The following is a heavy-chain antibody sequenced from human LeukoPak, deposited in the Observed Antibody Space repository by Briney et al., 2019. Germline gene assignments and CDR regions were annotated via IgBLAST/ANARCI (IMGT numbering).Heavy chain of an antibody. J-gene: IGHJ4*02. V-gene: IGHV3-7*05. Sequence: GGSLRLSCAASAITFSSQYMSWVRQAPGKGLEWVANIKQDGSEQYYLDSVKGRFTISRDNSKNTLYLQMISLRADDTAVYYCAKRSDYGGNWNYLDYWGQGTLVTVSS. CDR1: AITFSSQY. CDR2: IKQDGSEQ. CDR3: AKRSDYGGNWNYLDY. D-gene: IGHD4-23*01.